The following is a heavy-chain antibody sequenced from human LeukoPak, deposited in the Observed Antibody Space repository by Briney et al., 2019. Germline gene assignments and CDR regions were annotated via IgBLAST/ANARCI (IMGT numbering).Heavy chain of an antibody. V-gene: IGHV3-53*01. CDR3: ARVQGIAAAMIDY. CDR2: IYSGGST. CDR1: GFAVSSNY. Sequence: GGSLRLSCAASGFAVSSNYMSWVRQAPGKGLEWVSVIYSGGSTYYADSVKGRFTISRDNSKNTLYLQVNSLRAEDTAVYYCARVQGIAAAMIDYWGQGTLVTVSS. J-gene: IGHJ4*02. D-gene: IGHD6-13*01.